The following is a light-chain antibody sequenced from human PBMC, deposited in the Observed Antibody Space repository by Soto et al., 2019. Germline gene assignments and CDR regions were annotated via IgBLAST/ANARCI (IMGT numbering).Light chain of an antibody. CDR3: KQYNKWPLIT. J-gene: IGKJ5*01. Sequence: EIVMTQSPATLSVSPGETATLSCRASQSISIGLAWYRQKPGQAPRLLIYGASHRASGTPARFSGSGSGTEFTLTISILQSDDVALYYCKQYNKWPLITFGQGTRLEIK. CDR1: QSISIG. V-gene: IGKV3D-15*03. CDR2: GAS.